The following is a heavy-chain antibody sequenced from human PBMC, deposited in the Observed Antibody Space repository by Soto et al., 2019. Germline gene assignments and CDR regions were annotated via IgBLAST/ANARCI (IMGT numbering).Heavy chain of an antibody. CDR3: AREPLWSGPLPIDAFDL. Sequence: WGSLRISCATSVFVVTNYYMSGVRQAPGKGLEWVAVFFIGGDTHYAESVKGRFTISRDNSKNTLYLQMNSLRAEDTAVYYCAREPLWSGPLPIDAFDLWGQGTMVTVSS. CDR2: FFIGGDT. V-gene: IGHV3-53*01. J-gene: IGHJ3*01. CDR1: VFVVTNYY. D-gene: IGHD3-3*01.